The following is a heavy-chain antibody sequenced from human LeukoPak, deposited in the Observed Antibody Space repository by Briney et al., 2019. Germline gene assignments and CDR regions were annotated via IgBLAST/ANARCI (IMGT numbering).Heavy chain of an antibody. D-gene: IGHD2-15*01. Sequence: GGSLRLSCAASGFTFSSYSMNWVRQAPGKGLEWVSSIRSSSSYIYYADSVKGRFTISRDNAKNSLYLQMNSLRAEDTAVYYCARLQAVVGASDYWGQGTLSPSPQ. CDR3: ARLQAVVGASDY. CDR1: GFTFSSYS. CDR2: IRSSSSYI. V-gene: IGHV3-21*01. J-gene: IGHJ4*02.